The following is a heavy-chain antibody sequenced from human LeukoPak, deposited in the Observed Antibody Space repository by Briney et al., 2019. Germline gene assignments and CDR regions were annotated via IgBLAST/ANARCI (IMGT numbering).Heavy chain of an antibody. CDR3: AVVKRTVRQWSWAWDY. CDR2: ITGSGDST. J-gene: IGHJ4*02. D-gene: IGHD6-19*01. CDR1: GFIFSSYA. Sequence: GGSLTLPCSASGFIFSSYAMNWVRQAPGKGLDWVSGITGSGDSTYYGDSMKGRFTISRDNSKDTLYLQMNSLRAEDTAVYYCAVVKRTVRQWSWAWDYWGQGTLVTVPP. V-gene: IGHV3-23*01.